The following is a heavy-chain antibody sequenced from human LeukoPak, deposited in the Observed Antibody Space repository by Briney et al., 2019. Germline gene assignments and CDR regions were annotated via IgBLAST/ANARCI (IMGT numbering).Heavy chain of an antibody. D-gene: IGHD1-26*01. J-gene: IGHJ5*02. V-gene: IGHV1-18*01. CDR3: ARDAVGATRWFDP. CDR1: GYTFTSYG. Sequence: VASVKVSCKASGYTFTSYGTSWVRKAPGQGLEWMGWISAYNGNTNYAQKLQGRVTMTTDTSTSTAYMKLRSLRSDDTAVYYCARDAVGATRWFDPWGQGTLVTVSS. CDR2: ISAYNGNT.